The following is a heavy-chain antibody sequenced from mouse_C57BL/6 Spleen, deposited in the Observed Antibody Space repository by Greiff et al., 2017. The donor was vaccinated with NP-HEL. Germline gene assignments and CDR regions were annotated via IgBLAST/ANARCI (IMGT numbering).Heavy chain of an antibody. J-gene: IGHJ2*01. CDR3: ARGDYGNYYFDY. CDR1: GYSFTGYY. CDR2: INPSTGGT. Sequence: EVQLQQSGPELVKPGASVKISCKASGYSFTGYYMNWVKQSPEKSLEWIGEINPSTGGTTYNQKFKAKATLTVDKSSSTAYMQLKSLTSEDSAVYYCARGDYGNYYFDYWGQGTTLTVSS. D-gene: IGHD2-1*01. V-gene: IGHV1-42*01.